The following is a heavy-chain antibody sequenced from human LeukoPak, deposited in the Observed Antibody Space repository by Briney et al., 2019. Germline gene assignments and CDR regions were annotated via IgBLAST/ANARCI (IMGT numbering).Heavy chain of an antibody. CDR1: GGSISSSSYY. J-gene: IGHJ3*02. CDR3: ASCRSSGWADLFAFDI. V-gene: IGHV4-39*01. CDR2: IYYSGST. Sequence: SETLSLTCTVSGGSISSSSYYWGWIRQPPGKGLEWIGSIYYSGSTHYNPSLKSRVTISVDTSKNQFSLKLSSVTAADTAVYYCASCRSSGWADLFAFDIWGQGTMVTVSS. D-gene: IGHD6-19*01.